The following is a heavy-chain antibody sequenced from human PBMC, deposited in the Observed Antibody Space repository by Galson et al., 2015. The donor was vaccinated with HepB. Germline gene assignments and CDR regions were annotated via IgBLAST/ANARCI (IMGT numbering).Heavy chain of an antibody. CDR3: ARIKRYYYGSGSPPDY. J-gene: IGHJ4*02. CDR1: GGSFSGYY. V-gene: IGHV4-34*01. D-gene: IGHD3-10*01. CDR2: INHSGST. Sequence: LSLTCAVYGGSFSGYYWSWIRQPPGKGLEWIGEINHSGSTNYNPSLKSRVTISVDTSKNQFSLKLSSVTAADTAVYYCARIKRYYYGSGSPPDYWGQGTLVTVSS.